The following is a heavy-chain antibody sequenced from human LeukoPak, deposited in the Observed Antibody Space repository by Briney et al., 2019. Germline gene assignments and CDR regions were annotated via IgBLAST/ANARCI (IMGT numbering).Heavy chain of an antibody. V-gene: IGHV3-21*01. CDR2: ISSSSSYI. J-gene: IGHJ3*02. Sequence: GGSLRLSCAASGFTFSSYSMNWVRQAPGKGLEWVSSISSSSSYIYYADSVKGRFTISRDNAKNSLYLQMNSLRAEDTAVYYCARDSLRCGFDIWGQGTMVTVSS. CDR1: GFTFSSYS. D-gene: IGHD4-17*01. CDR3: ARDSLRCGFDI.